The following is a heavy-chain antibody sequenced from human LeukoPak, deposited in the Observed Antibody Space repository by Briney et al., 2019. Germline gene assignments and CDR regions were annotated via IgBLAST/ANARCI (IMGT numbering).Heavy chain of an antibody. Sequence: PGGSLRLSCAASGFTFSGSAIHWVRQASGKGLEWVGRIRSKANSYATEYAASVKGRFTISRDDPEKTAYLQMNSLKIEDTAVYYCTRMGSGRSVDYWGQGTLGTVSS. J-gene: IGHJ4*02. CDR2: IRSKANSYAT. CDR1: GFTFSGSA. D-gene: IGHD1-26*01. V-gene: IGHV3-73*01. CDR3: TRMGSGRSVDY.